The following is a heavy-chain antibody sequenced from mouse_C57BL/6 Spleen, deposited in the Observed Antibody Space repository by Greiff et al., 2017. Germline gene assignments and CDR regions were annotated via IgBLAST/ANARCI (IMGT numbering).Heavy chain of an antibody. CDR1: GYTFTDYY. J-gene: IGHJ4*01. CDR3: ARGRNWVVYAMDY. D-gene: IGHD4-1*01. V-gene: IGHV1-26*01. CDR2: INPNNGGT. Sequence: EVKLVEPGPELVKPGASVKISCKASGYTFTDYYMNWVKQSHGKSLEWIGDINPNNGGTSYNQKFKGKATLTVDKSSSTAYMELRSLTSEDSAVYYCARGRNWVVYAMDYWGQGTSVTVSS.